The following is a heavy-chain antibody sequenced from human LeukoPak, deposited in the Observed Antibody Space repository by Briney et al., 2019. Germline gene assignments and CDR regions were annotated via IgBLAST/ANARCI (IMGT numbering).Heavy chain of an antibody. Sequence: SETLSLTCTVSGGSISSSSYYWGWIRQPPGKGREWIGSIYYSGSTYYNPSLKSRVTISVDTSKNQFSLKLSSVTAADTAVYYCASTGYSSGWYVGSYFDYWGQGTLVTVSS. CDR2: IYYSGST. D-gene: IGHD6-19*01. J-gene: IGHJ4*02. V-gene: IGHV4-39*01. CDR3: ASTGYSSGWYVGSYFDY. CDR1: GGSISSSSYY.